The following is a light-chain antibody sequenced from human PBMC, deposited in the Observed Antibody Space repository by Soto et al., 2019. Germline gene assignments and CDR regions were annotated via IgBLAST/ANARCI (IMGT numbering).Light chain of an antibody. CDR3: MQALQTPRT. J-gene: IGKJ1*01. Sequence: DIVMTQSPLSLPVTPGEPASISCRSSQSLLHSNGNNHLVWYLQKPGQSPQLLIYLGSNRASGVPDRFSGGGSGTDFTLKISRVGAEDVGVYYCMQALQTPRTFGQGTKVEIK. CDR2: LGS. CDR1: QSLLHSNGNNH. V-gene: IGKV2-28*01.